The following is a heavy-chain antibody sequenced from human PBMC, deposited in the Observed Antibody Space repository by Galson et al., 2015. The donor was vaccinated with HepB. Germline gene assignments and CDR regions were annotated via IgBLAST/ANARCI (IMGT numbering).Heavy chain of an antibody. D-gene: IGHD6-19*01. CDR2: IDPSDSYT. V-gene: IGHV5-10-1*01. CDR3: ARWGSGGIAVAGIPADY. Sequence: QSGAEVKKPGESLRISCKGSGSSFTSYWISWVRQMPGKGLEWMGRIDPSDSYTNYSPSFQGHVTISADKSISTAYLQWSSLKASDTAMYYCARWGSGGIAVAGIPADYWGQGTLVTVSS. J-gene: IGHJ4*02. CDR1: GSSFTSYW.